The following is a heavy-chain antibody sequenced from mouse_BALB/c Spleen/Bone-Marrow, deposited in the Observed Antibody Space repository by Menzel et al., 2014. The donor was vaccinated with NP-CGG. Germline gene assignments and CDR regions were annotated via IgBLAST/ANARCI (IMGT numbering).Heavy chain of an antibody. CDR2: ISSGGSYT. D-gene: IGHD1-1*01. CDR1: GFTFSSYG. V-gene: IGHV5-6*01. J-gene: IGHJ2*01. Sequence: VQLKQSGGDLVKPGGSLKLSCVASGFTFSSYGMSWVRQTPDKRLEWVATISSGGSYTNYPDSVKGRFTISRDNAKNTLYLQMSSLKSEDTAMYYCGRNYYVSSYYFDYWGQGTTLTVSS. CDR3: GRNYYVSSYYFDY.